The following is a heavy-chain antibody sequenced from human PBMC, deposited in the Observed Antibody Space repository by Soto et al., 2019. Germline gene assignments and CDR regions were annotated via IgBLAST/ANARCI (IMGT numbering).Heavy chain of an antibody. J-gene: IGHJ4*02. V-gene: IGHV3-23*01. CDR1: GFTFSNYA. D-gene: IGHD6-25*01. CDR2: TSGSGGTT. CDR3: AKFFVEAGSNSGWPWSFHY. Sequence: EVQLLESGGGLVQPGRSLRLSCAASGFTFSNYAMSWVRQAPGQGLDWVSATSGSGGTTYYADSVNGRFTISRDNSKTTLFLQMNSLRAEDAAVYYCAKFFVEAGSNSGWPWSFHYWGQGTLVTVSS.